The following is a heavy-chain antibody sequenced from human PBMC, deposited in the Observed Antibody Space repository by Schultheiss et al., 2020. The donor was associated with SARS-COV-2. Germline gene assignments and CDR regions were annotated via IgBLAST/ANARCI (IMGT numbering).Heavy chain of an antibody. V-gene: IGHV3-21*01. J-gene: IGHJ4*02. CDR2: ISTIISYI. CDR1: GFTFSSYA. D-gene: IGHD3-22*01. Sequence: GGSLRLSCAASGFTFSSYAMSWVRQAPGKGLEWVSSISTIISYIYYADSVKGRFTISRDNAKNSLYLQMNSLRAEDTAVYYCARDIRGIYDSSGYPLDYWGQGTLVTVSS. CDR3: ARDIRGIYDSSGYPLDY.